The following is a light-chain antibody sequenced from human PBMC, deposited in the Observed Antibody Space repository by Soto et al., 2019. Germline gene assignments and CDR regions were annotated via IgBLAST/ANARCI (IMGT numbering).Light chain of an antibody. V-gene: IGKV3-15*01. J-gene: IGKJ1*01. CDR2: DAS. Sequence: EIVMTQSPANLSVSPGEIVTLSCRASQIVSSYLAWFQQKPGQAPRLLIYDASTRATGIPVRFSGSGSGTEFTLTISSLQSEDFGVYYCQQNKGWPGTFGQGTKVEI. CDR1: QIVSSY. CDR3: QQNKGWPGT.